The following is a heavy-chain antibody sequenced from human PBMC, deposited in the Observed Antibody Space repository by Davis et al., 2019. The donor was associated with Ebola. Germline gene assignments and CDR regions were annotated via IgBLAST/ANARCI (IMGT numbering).Heavy chain of an antibody. V-gene: IGHV3-30*02. CDR2: IRYDGSNE. J-gene: IGHJ4*02. CDR1: GSTFSTFG. Sequence: PGGSLRLSCTASGSTFSTFGMHWIRQAPGKGLDWVSFIRYDGSNEFYADSVKGRFTISRDNSKNTLYLQMNSLTIEDTAVYYCTTETGNYVRGSLWDNWGQGTLVTVSS. D-gene: IGHD1-1*01. CDR3: TTETGNYVRGSLWDN.